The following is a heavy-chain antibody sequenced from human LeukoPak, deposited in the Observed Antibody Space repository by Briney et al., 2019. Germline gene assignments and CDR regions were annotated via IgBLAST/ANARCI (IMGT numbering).Heavy chain of an antibody. Sequence: GGSLRLSCAASGFTVSSNYMSWVRQAPGKGLEWVSVIYSGGSTYYADSVRGRFTISRDESKNTLYLQMNSLRAEDTAVYYCARALDYYGSGSYFYYWGQGTLVTVSS. CDR3: ARALDYYGSGSYFYY. J-gene: IGHJ4*02. V-gene: IGHV3-66*01. D-gene: IGHD3-10*01. CDR2: IYSGGST. CDR1: GFTVSSNY.